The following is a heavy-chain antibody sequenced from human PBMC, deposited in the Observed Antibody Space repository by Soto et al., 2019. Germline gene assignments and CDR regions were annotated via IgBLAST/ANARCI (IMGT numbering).Heavy chain of an antibody. CDR3: AKDRKSGSGWYWDY. V-gene: IGHV3-23*01. CDR1: GFTFSTYA. Sequence: GGSLRLSCAASGFTFSTYAMSWVRQAPGKGLEWVSGISGSGGSTYYADSVKGRFTISRDNSNNTLYLQMSSLRAEDTAVYYCAKDRKSGSGWYWDYWGQGTLVTVSS. D-gene: IGHD6-19*01. J-gene: IGHJ4*02. CDR2: ISGSGGST.